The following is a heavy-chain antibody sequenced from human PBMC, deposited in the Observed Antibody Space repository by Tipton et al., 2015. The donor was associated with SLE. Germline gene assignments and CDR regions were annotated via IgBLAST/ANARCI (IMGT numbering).Heavy chain of an antibody. V-gene: IGHV4-61*10. Sequence: TLSLTCTVSGGSFSNDNYFWGWIRQPAGRGLEWIGHIYDSGSPNYNPSLKSRVTISVGTSKNQFSLKLRSVTAADTALYYCARDRDGDDRDVLDIWGQGTLVTVSS. D-gene: IGHD4-17*01. CDR3: ARDRDGDDRDVLDI. CDR2: IYDSGSP. J-gene: IGHJ3*02. CDR1: GGSFSNDNYF.